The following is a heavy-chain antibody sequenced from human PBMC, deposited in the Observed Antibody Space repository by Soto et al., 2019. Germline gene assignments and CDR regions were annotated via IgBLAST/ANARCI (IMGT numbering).Heavy chain of an antibody. Sequence: SGPTLVKPTQTLRLSCSVAGVSLSTSGVGVGWIRQTPGKALEWLALIYWNDDKRYSPSLKSRLTITKDTSKNQVVLTMTNMDPVDTATYYCAHIKGPQFRDSSSWSSDFDYWAQGTLLTVSS. CDR1: GVSLSTSGVG. V-gene: IGHV2-5*01. J-gene: IGHJ4*02. CDR3: AHIKGPQFRDSSSWSSDFDY. CDR2: IYWNDDK. D-gene: IGHD6-13*01.